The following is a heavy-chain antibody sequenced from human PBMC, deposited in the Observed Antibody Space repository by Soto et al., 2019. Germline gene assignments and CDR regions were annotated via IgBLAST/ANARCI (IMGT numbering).Heavy chain of an antibody. CDR2: INAGNGNT. CDR3: ARDKGSSSRRYDY. V-gene: IGHV1-3*01. Sequence: GASVKVSCKASGYTFTSYAMQWVRQAPGQRLEWMGWINAGNGNTKYSQKFQGRVTMTRDTSTSTVYMELSSLRSEDTAVYYCARDKGSSSRRYDYWGQGTRVTVSS. CDR1: GYTFTSYA. J-gene: IGHJ4*02. D-gene: IGHD2-2*01.